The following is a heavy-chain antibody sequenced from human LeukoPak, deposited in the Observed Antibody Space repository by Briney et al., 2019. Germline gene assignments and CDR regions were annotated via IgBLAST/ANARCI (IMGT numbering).Heavy chain of an antibody. CDR3: TKSHLIAANIFEF. D-gene: IGHD2-15*01. Sequence: GGSLRLSCVASGFPFSTYWMSCVRQIPAKGLEWVANINQDGSVQYYVDSVKGRFTISRDNAKNPLYLQMTSLRAEDTAVYYCTKSHLIAANIFEFWGQGALVAVSS. CDR2: INQDGSVQ. CDR1: GFPFSTYW. V-gene: IGHV3-7*02. J-gene: IGHJ4*02.